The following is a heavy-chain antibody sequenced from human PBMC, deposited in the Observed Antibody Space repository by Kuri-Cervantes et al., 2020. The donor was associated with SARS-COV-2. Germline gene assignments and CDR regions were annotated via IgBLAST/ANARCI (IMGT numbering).Heavy chain of an antibody. V-gene: IGHV1-18*04. CDR3: ARSPLTRRYSSGWTERYYYYHYMDV. Sequence: ASVKVSCKASGYNFITHGISWVRQAPGQGLEWMGWISAYNGNKSYAQKVQDRVTLTTDTSTSTAYMELRSLRSDDTAVYYCARSPLTRRYSSGWTERYYYYHYMDVWGKGTTVTVSS. CDR1: GYNFITHG. D-gene: IGHD6-19*01. J-gene: IGHJ6*03. CDR2: ISAYNGNK.